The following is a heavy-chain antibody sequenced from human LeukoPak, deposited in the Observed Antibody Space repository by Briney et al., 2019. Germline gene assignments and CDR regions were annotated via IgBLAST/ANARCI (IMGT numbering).Heavy chain of an antibody. CDR3: ALWGYFDSSGRHF. CDR1: GDSISSYY. V-gene: IGHV4-4*07. J-gene: IGHJ4*02. Sequence: PSETLSLTCTVSGDSISSYYWSWIRQPAGKGLEWIERIYTSGSTNYNPSLKSRVTISVDTSKNQFSLNLNSVTAADTAVYYCALWGYFDSSGRHFWGQGTLVTVSS. CDR2: IYTSGST. D-gene: IGHD3-22*01.